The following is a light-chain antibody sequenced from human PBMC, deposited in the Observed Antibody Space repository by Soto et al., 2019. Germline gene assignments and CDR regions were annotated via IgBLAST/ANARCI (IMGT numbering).Light chain of an antibody. V-gene: IGLV2-14*01. J-gene: IGLJ3*02. CDR1: SSDVGRYKF. Sequence: QSALTQPASVSGSPGQSITISCTGTSSDVGRYKFVSWYQQLPGKAPKLMIYEVTNRPSGVSNRFSGSKSGNTASLTISGLQAEDEADFFCCSYAGNGAWVFGGGTKLTVL. CDR2: EVT. CDR3: CSYAGNGAWV.